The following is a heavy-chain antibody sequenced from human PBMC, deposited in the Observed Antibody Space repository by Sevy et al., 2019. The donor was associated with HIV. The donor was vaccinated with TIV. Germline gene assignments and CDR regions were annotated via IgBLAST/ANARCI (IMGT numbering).Heavy chain of an antibody. Sequence: GGSLRLSCGASGFTLSNYNMNWVRQAPGKGLEWVSSISSRSSYINYADSVKGRFTISRDNAKNSLYLQMNSLSAEDTAVYYCARYWLHSLDYWGQGTLVTVSS. J-gene: IGHJ4*02. D-gene: IGHD5-12*01. CDR3: ARYWLHSLDY. V-gene: IGHV3-21*01. CDR2: ISSRSSYI. CDR1: GFTLSNYN.